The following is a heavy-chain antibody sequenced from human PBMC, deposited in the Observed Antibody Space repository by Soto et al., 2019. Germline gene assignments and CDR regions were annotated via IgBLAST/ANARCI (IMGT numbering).Heavy chain of an antibody. CDR2: ISCSGETP. J-gene: IGHJ4*01. V-gene: IGHV3-23*01. Sequence: GGSLRLSCAASGFTFSNYPMSWVRQAPGKGLEWVSCISCSGETPYYAYSVKGRFTISRDNYKNMLYLQMNSLRAEDTAVYYCAKDRRITMVRGGVRAFDXWGQVNLVTVSX. CDR3: AKDRRITMVRGGVRAFDX. D-gene: IGHD3-10*01. CDR1: GFTFSNYP.